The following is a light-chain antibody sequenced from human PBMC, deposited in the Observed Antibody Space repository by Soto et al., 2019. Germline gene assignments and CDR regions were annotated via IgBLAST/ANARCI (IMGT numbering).Light chain of an antibody. CDR1: SSDVGAYNY. CDR2: DVT. J-gene: IGLJ3*02. Sequence: QSALTQPRSVSGSPGQSVAISCTGSSSDVGAYNYVSWFQQYPGKAPKLMLYDVTERPSGVPDRFSGSKSGNTASLTISGLQAEDEADYYCCSYAGLYTWVFGGGTKVTVL. CDR3: CSYAGLYTWV. V-gene: IGLV2-11*01.